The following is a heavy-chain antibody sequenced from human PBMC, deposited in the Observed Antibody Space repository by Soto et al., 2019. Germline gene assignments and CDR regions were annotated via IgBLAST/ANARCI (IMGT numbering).Heavy chain of an antibody. D-gene: IGHD3-16*02. V-gene: IGHV1-18*01. J-gene: IGHJ4*02. Sequence: QVQLVQSGAEVKKPGASVKVSCETSGYTFTTYGLSWVRQAPGQGLEWMGWISGYNGNTNYAQKLQGRVTETADTSTSTAHMELRSLTSDDTAVYYCARDPPGYPNFFDHWGQGTLVTVSS. CDR2: ISGYNGNT. CDR3: ARDPPGYPNFFDH. CDR1: GYTFTTYG.